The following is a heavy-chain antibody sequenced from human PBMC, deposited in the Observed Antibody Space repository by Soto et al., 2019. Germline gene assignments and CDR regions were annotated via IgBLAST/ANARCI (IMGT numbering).Heavy chain of an antibody. CDR3: ARGDIVVVPAPYGMDV. Sequence: PGGSLRLSCAASGFTFSSYAMHWVRQAPGKGLEWVAVISYDGSNKYYADSVKGRFTISRDNSKNTLYLQMNSLRAEDTAVYYCARGDIVVVPAPYGMDVWGQGTTVTVSS. D-gene: IGHD2-2*01. J-gene: IGHJ6*02. CDR2: ISYDGSNK. V-gene: IGHV3-30-3*01. CDR1: GFTFSSYA.